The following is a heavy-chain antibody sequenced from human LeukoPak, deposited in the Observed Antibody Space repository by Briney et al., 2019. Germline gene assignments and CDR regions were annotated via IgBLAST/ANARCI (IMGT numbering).Heavy chain of an antibody. CDR1: GYTFTGYY. CDR3: ARDLYYYASGSYARPYYFDY. Sequence: GASVTVSCKASGYTFTGYYIHWVRQAPGQGLEWMGWINPNSGGTNYAQKFQGRVTMTRDTSISTAYMELSRLTSDDTAVYYCARDLYYYASGSYARPYYFDYWGQGTLVTVSS. D-gene: IGHD3-10*01. J-gene: IGHJ4*02. V-gene: IGHV1-2*02. CDR2: INPNSGGT.